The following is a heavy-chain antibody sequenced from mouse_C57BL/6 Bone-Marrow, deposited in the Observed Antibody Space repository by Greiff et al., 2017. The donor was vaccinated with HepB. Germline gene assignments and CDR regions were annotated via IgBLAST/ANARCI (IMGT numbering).Heavy chain of an antibody. D-gene: IGHD2-5*01. Sequence: QVQLQQSGAELARPGASVKLSCKASGYTFTSYGISWVKQRTGQGLEWIGEIYPRSGNTHYNEKFKGKATLTADKSSSTAYMELRSLTSEDSAVYFCARDAYYSNYVWAWFAYWGQGTLVTVSA. J-gene: IGHJ3*01. CDR1: GYTFTSYG. CDR2: IYPRSGNT. V-gene: IGHV1-81*01. CDR3: ARDAYYSNYVWAWFAY.